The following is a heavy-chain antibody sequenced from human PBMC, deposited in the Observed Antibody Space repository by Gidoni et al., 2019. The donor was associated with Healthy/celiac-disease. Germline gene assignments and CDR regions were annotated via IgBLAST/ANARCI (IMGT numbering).Heavy chain of an antibody. Sequence: QVPLVQSGAEVKKPGSSVKVSCKASEGTFSSYAISWVRQAPGQGLEWMGGIIPICGTANYAQKFQGRVTSTADESTSTAYMELSSLRSEDTAGYYCAREGTKSTQYGDTPWNVWGQGTTVTVSS. D-gene: IGHD4-17*01. J-gene: IGHJ6*02. CDR1: EGTFSSYA. CDR3: AREGTKSTQYGDTPWNV. V-gene: IGHV1-69*01. CDR2: IIPICGTA.